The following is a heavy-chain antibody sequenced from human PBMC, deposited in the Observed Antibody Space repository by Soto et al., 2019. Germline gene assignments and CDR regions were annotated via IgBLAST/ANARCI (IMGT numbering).Heavy chain of an antibody. CDR3: ARDDTCWGNASDI. CDR1: GCSISSADYY. J-gene: IGHJ3*02. V-gene: IGHV4-30-4*01. D-gene: IGHD7-27*01. Sequence: QVQLQESGPGLVKPSQTLSLTCIDSGCSISSADYYWSWVRQPPGKGLEWIGYIYYSGRTYYNPSFKRRFTVSVDTSNDQSSRKLSSVTAADTAVYYCARDDTCWGNASDIWRQGTMVTVSS. CDR2: IYYSGRT.